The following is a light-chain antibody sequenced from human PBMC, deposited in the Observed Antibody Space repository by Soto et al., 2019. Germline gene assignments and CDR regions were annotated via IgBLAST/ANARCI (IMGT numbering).Light chain of an antibody. Sequence: SYELTQPPSVSVAPGQTARITCGGNNIRNKSVYWYQQMPGQAPVLVVSDDSDRPSGIPERFSGSNSGNTATLTIIRVEAGDEADYYCQVWYSSSDHVVVGGGTKLTVL. J-gene: IGLJ2*01. CDR3: QVWYSSSDHVV. CDR2: DDS. V-gene: IGLV3-21*02. CDR1: NIRNKS.